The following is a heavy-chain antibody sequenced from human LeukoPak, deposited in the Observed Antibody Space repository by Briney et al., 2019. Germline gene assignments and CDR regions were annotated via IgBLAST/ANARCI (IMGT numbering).Heavy chain of an antibody. J-gene: IGHJ4*02. CDR3: VKTPTAFVRGGNYFDS. D-gene: IGHD3-16*01. V-gene: IGHV4-34*01. CDR1: GGSFSAYY. CDR2: INHSGST. Sequence: PSQTLSPTCAVYGGSFSAYYWNWIRQPPGKGLEWIGEINHSGSTNYNPSLKSRVTISVDTSKKQFSLKATSVTAADSAVYFWVKTPTAFVRGGNYFDSWGQGTLVTVSS.